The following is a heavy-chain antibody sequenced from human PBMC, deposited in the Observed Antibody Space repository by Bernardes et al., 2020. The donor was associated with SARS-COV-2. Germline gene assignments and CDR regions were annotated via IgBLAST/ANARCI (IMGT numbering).Heavy chain of an antibody. Sequence: VGSLILSCAASGFTFSSYWMHWVRQAPGQGLVWVSRINSDGSSTSYADSVKGRFTISRDNAKNTLYLQMNSLRAEDTAVYYCAILGIVVVPNYYYGMDVWGQGTTVTVSS. CDR1: GFTFSSYW. J-gene: IGHJ6*02. CDR3: AILGIVVVPNYYYGMDV. V-gene: IGHV3-74*01. D-gene: IGHD2-2*01. CDR2: INSDGSST.